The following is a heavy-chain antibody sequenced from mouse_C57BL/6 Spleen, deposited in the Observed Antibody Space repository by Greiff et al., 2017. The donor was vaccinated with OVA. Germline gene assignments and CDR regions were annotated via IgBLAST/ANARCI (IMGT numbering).Heavy chain of an antibody. CDR2: IYPSDSET. J-gene: IGHJ2*01. V-gene: IGHV1-61*01. D-gene: IGHD3-2*02. CDR1: GYTFTSYW. Sequence: VQLQQPGAELVRPGSSVKLSCKASGYTFTSYWMDWVKQRPGQGLEWIGNIYPSDSETHYNQKFKDKATLTVDKSSSTAYMQLSSLTSEDSAVYYCARSDSSGYGGFDYWGQGTTLTVSS. CDR3: ARSDSSGYGGFDY.